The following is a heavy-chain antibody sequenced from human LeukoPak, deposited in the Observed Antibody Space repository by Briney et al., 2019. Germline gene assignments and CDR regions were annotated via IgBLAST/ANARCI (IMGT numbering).Heavy chain of an antibody. CDR3: GRDYRASGTIFVFDY. CDR2: INTYNGDT. CDR1: GHTLTSNG. Sequence: SVKVSCKASGHTLTSNGISWVRQAPGQGLEWMGWINTYNGDTNYAQNFQGRVTMTTDTSTSTAYMELRSLRSDDTAVYYCGRDYRASGTIFVFDYWGQGTLVTVSS. D-gene: IGHD3-10*01. J-gene: IGHJ4*02. V-gene: IGHV1-18*01.